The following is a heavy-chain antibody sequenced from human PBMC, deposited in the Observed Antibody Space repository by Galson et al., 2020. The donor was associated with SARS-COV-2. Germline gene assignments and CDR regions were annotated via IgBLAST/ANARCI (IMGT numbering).Heavy chain of an antibody. D-gene: IGHD6-13*01. J-gene: IGHJ6*02. CDR2: IEPSGGTT. V-gene: IGHV1-46*01. CDR3: ARDRIAAAGTRYGLDV. CDR1: GNTFSRYY. Sequence: ASVKVSCKASGNTFSRYYMHWVRQAPGQGLEWQGMIEPSGGTTSYSQKFKGRVSMTRDTSTSTVYMELSSLRSEDTAVYYCARDRIAAAGTRYGLDVWGQGTTVTVSS.